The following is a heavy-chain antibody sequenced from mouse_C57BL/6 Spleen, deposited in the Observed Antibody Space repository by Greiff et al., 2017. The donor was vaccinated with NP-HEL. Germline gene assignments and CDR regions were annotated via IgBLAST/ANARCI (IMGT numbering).Heavy chain of an antibody. CDR3: ARGGITTVVDYFDY. D-gene: IGHD1-1*01. CDR2: IYPRSGNT. V-gene: IGHV1-81*01. Sequence: QVQLQQSGAELARPGASVKLSCKASGYTFTSYGISWVKQRTGQGLEWIGEIYPRSGNTYYNEKFKGKATLTADKSSSTAYMELRSLTSEDSAVYFCARGGITTVVDYFDYWGQGTTLTVSS. CDR1: GYTFTSYG. J-gene: IGHJ2*01.